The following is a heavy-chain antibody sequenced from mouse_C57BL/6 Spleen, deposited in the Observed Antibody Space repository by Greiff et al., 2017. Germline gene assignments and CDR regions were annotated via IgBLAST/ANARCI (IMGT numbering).Heavy chain of an antibody. V-gene: IGHV1-39*01. D-gene: IGHD1-1*01. CDR2: INPNYGTT. CDR1: GYSFTDYN. J-gene: IGHJ2*01. Sequence: VQLKESGPELVKPGASVKISCKASGYSFTDYNMNWVKQSNGTSLEWIGVINPNYGTTSYNQKFKGKATLTVYQSSSTAYMQLNSLTSEDSAVXYCARGDYYGSSYGYWGQGTTLTGSS. CDR3: ARGDYYGSSYGY.